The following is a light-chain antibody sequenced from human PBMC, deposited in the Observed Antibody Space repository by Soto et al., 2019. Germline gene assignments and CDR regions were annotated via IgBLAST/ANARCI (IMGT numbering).Light chain of an antibody. CDR3: QHGGT. V-gene: IGKV3-11*01. CDR2: DAS. J-gene: IGKJ5*01. Sequence: EIVLTQSPAALSLSPGERATVSCRASQSVSNYLGWYQQKPGQAPRLLIYDASNRATGIPARFSGSGSGTDFPLTISSLEPEDFAVYYCQHGGTFGQGTRLEIK. CDR1: QSVSNY.